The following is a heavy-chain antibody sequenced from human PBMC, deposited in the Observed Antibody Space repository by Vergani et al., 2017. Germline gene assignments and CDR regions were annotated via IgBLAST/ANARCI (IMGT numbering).Heavy chain of an antibody. Sequence: QVQLVESGGGVVQPGRSLRLFCAASGFTFSSYAMHWVRQAPGKGLEWVAVISYDGSNKYYTDSVKGRFTISRDNSKNTLYLQMNSRRAEDTAGYYCARDRGGDSSFSYYYMDVWGKGTTVTVSS. J-gene: IGHJ6*03. D-gene: IGHD6-13*01. CDR1: GFTFSSYA. CDR3: ARDRGGDSSFSYYYMDV. CDR2: ISYDGSNK. V-gene: IGHV3-30*04.